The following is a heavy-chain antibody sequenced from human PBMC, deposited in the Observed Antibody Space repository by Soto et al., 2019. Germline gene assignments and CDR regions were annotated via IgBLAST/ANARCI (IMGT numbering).Heavy chain of an antibody. CDR3: AKSDYYGSGSYYTRPYYYYGMDV. D-gene: IGHD3-10*01. CDR2: ISWNSGSI. J-gene: IGHJ6*02. Sequence: GGSLRLSCAASGFTFDDYAMHWVRQAPGKGLEWVSGISWNSGSIGYADSVKGRFTISRDNAKNSLYLQMNSLRAEDTALYYCAKSDYYGSGSYYTRPYYYYGMDVWGQGTTVTVSS. CDR1: GFTFDDYA. V-gene: IGHV3-9*01.